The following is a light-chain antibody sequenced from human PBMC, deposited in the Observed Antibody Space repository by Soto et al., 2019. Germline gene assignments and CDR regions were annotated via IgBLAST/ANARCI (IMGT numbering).Light chain of an antibody. Sequence: QSALTQPASVSGSPGQSITISCTGTSSDVGGSAYVSWYQQFPGNVPRLLIYKVTNRPSGVSYRFSGSKSGNTASLTISGLKAKEEVDYFCPSSTTGSLYVFGTGTRVTVL. CDR1: SSDVGGSAY. CDR2: KVT. J-gene: IGLJ1*01. CDR3: PSSTTGSLYV. V-gene: IGLV2-14*01.